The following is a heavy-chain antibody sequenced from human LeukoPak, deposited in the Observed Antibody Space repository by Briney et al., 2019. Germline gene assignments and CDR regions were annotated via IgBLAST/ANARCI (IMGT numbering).Heavy chain of an antibody. J-gene: IGHJ4*02. CDR3: AKSVLTGYYRAPFDY. CDR1: GFTFSTYA. Sequence: GGSLRLSCAASGFTFSTYAMTWVRQAPGKGLEWVSAISTSGGNTYYADSVKGRFTISRDNSKNTLYLQMNSLRAEDTAVYYCAKSVLTGYYRAPFDYWGQGTLVTVSS. CDR2: ISTSGGNT. D-gene: IGHD3-9*01. V-gene: IGHV3-23*01.